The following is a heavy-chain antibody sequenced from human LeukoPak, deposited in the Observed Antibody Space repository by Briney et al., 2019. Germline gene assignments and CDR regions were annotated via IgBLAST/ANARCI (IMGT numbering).Heavy chain of an antibody. V-gene: IGHV3-15*01. Sequence: PGESLRLSCAASGFTFSNAWMSWVRQAPGKGLEWVGRIKSKTDGGTTDYAAPVKGRFTISRDDSKNTLYLQMNSLKTEDTAVYYCTTDQHIVVVTHDAFDIWGQGTMVTVSS. CDR2: IKSKTDGGTT. J-gene: IGHJ3*02. CDR3: TTDQHIVVVTHDAFDI. CDR1: GFTFSNAW. D-gene: IGHD2-21*02.